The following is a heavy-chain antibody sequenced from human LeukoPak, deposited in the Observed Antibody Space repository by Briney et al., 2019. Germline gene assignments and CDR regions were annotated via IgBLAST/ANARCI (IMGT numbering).Heavy chain of an antibody. CDR1: GCTFSATA. CDR3: VKRSRDGYNSPLDN. D-gene: IGHD5-24*01. Sequence: GGSLRLYCAASGCTFSATAINWVRQAPGMGLDWVSQISGSGVETYYADSVQGRFTISRDNSENTFYLQMNSLRAEDTAVYYCVKRSRDGYNSPLDNWGQGTLVTVSS. J-gene: IGHJ4*01. CDR2: ISGSGVET. V-gene: IGHV3-23*01.